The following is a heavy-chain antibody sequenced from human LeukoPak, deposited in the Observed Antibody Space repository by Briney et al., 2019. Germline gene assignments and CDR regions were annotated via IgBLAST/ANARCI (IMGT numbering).Heavy chain of an antibody. V-gene: IGHV4-61*02. CDR1: GGSISSGSYY. CDR2: IYTSGRT. Sequence: SETLSLTCTVSGGSISSGSYYWSWIRQPAGKGLEWIGRIYTSGRTNYNPSLKSRVTISVDTSKNQFCLKLSSVTAADTAVYYCARALSADAFDIWGQGTMVTVSS. CDR3: ARALSADAFDI. J-gene: IGHJ3*02.